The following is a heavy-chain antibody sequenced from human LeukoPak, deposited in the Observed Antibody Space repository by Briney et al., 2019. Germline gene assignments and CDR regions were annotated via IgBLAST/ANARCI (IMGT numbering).Heavy chain of an antibody. Sequence: ASVKVSCKASGYTFTSYDFNWVRQATGQRPEWMGWMSPNSGDTGYAQKFQDRVTMTRNTSISTAYMELSSLRSDDTAVYYCARGIGGGSGYWGQGTLVTVSS. D-gene: IGHD2-15*01. CDR2: MSPNSGDT. CDR3: ARGIGGGSGY. J-gene: IGHJ4*02. V-gene: IGHV1-8*01. CDR1: GYTFTSYD.